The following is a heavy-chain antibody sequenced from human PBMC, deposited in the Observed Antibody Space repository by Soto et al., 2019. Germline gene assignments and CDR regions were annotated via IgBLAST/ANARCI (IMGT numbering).Heavy chain of an antibody. Sequence: SVKVSCKASGGTFSSYAISWVRQAPGQGLEWMGGIIPIFGTANYAQKFQGRVTITADESTGTAYMELSSLRSEDTAVYYCARADRSIADVVGPWGQGTLVTVSS. D-gene: IGHD6-6*01. CDR2: IIPIFGTA. J-gene: IGHJ5*02. CDR3: ARADRSIADVVGP. V-gene: IGHV1-69*13. CDR1: GGTFSSYA.